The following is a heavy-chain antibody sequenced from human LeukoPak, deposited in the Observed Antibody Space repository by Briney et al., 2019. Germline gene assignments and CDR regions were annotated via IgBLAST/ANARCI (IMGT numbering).Heavy chain of an antibody. CDR1: GGSINNYY. D-gene: IGHD6-19*01. J-gene: IGHJ4*02. Sequence: SETLSLTCTVSGGSINNYYWSWIRQPAGKGLEWIGRIYSSGNTDDNPSLKSRVTMSVDTSKNQFSLHLRFVTAADTALYYCARTPGITVAGRFFDCRGQGIQVTVSS. CDR2: IYSSGNT. CDR3: ARTPGITVAGRFFDC. V-gene: IGHV4-4*07.